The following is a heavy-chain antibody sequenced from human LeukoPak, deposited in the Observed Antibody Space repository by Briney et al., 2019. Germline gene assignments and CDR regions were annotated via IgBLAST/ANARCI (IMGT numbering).Heavy chain of an antibody. J-gene: IGHJ4*02. Sequence: ASVKVSCKASGYTFTGYYMHWVRQASGQGLEWMGWINPNSGGTNYAQKFQGRVTMTRDTSASTAYMELSSLRSEDVAVYYCAREDYYDSSGLDYWGQGTLVTVSS. V-gene: IGHV1-2*02. CDR3: AREDYYDSSGLDY. CDR2: INPNSGGT. D-gene: IGHD3-22*01. CDR1: GYTFTGYY.